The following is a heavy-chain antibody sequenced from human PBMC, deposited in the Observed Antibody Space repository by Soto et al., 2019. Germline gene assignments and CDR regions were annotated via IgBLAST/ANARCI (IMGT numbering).Heavy chain of an antibody. CDR2: IYSGGDT. CDR3: ARGQVKGWNYRYKDYYYYYYMDV. CDR1: GFSVNSNY. D-gene: IGHD1-7*01. J-gene: IGHJ6*03. V-gene: IGHV3-53*04. Sequence: GGSLSLSCAASGFSVNSNYMSWVRQAPGKGLEWVSVIYSGGDTYYAGSVKGRFTISRHNSKNTLYLQMNSLRAGDTAVYYCARGQVKGWNYRYKDYYYYYYMDVWGKGTPVTVSS.